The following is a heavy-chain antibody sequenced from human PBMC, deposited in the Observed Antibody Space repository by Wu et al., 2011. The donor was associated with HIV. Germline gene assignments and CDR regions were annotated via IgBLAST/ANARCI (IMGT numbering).Heavy chain of an antibody. CDR1: GGTFRSYV. D-gene: IGHD3-10*01. CDR2: IIPLFGTA. V-gene: IGHV1-69*05. J-gene: IGHJ4*02. Sequence: QVQLVQSGAEVKRPGSSVRVSCKASGGTFRSYVISWVRQAPGQGLEWMGGIIPLFGTANYAQKFQGRVTITTDESTSTAYMDLSSLRSEDTAVYYCASDYVVRGVPPYYFDYWAREPWSPSP. CDR3: ASDYVVRGVPPYYFDY.